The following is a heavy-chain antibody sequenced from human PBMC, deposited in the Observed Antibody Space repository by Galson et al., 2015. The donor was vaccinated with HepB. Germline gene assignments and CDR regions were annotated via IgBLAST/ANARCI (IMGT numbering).Heavy chain of an antibody. CDR1: GGTFSSYA. CDR3: ARGRDGYNSEIHNWFDP. D-gene: IGHD5-24*01. V-gene: IGHV1-69*13. Sequence: SVKVSCKASGGTFSSYAISWVRQAPGQGLEWMGGIIPIFGIANYAQKFQGRVTITADESTSTAYMELSSLRSEDTAVYYCARGRDGYNSEIHNWFDPWGQGTLVTVSS. CDR2: IIPIFGIA. J-gene: IGHJ5*02.